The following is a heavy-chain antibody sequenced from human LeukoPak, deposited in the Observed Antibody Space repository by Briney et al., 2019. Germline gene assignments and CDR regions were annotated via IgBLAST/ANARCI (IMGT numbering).Heavy chain of an antibody. CDR2: IYYSGST. J-gene: IGHJ5*02. V-gene: IGHV4-59*01. CDR1: GGSISSYY. Sequence: SETLSLTCTVSGGSISSYYWSWIRQPPGKGLEWIGYIYYSGSTNYNPSLKSRVTISVDTSKNQFSLKLSSVTAADTAVYYCARVKAGWFDPWGQGTLVTVSS. CDR3: ARVKAGWFDP.